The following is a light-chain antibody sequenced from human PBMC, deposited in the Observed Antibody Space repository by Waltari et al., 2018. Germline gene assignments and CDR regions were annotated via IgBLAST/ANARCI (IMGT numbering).Light chain of an antibody. CDR1: SSDVGFYNL. CDR3: CSYAGRNIWV. V-gene: IGLV2-23*02. Sequence: QSALTQPASVSGSPGQSITISCTGTSSDVGFYNLVSWYQQHPDKAPKLMVYEVIERPSGVSPRFSSSKCGNTASLTISGRQADDEADYYCCSYAGRNIWVFGGGTKVTVL. J-gene: IGLJ3*02. CDR2: EVI.